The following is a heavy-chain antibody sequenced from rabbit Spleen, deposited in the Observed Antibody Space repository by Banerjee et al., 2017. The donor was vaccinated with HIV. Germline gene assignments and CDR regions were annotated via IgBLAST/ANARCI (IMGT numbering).Heavy chain of an antibody. Sequence: QSLEESGGGLVKPGASLTLTCKASGFSFNSGYDMCWVRQAPGKGLEWIACIYAGSSGSTYSATWAKGRSTISKTSSTTVTLQMTSLTAADTATYFCARGYAGYVGDDYAYYYAMDPWGPGTLVTV. V-gene: IGHV1S40*01. J-gene: IGHJ6*02. CDR2: IYAGSSGST. D-gene: IGHD7-1*01. CDR1: GFSFNSGYD. CDR3: ARGYAGYVGDDYAYYYAMDP.